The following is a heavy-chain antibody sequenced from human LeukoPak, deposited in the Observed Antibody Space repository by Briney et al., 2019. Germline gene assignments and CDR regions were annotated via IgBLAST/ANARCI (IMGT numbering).Heavy chain of an antibody. CDR1: GGSFSGYY. CDR2: INHSGST. Sequence: SETLSLTCAVYGGSFSGYYWSWIRQPPGKGLEWIGEINHSGSTNYNPSLKSRVTISVDTSKNQFSLTLSSVTAADTAVYYCAREYDYVWGSYRYTPQAVWFDPWAQATLVTVSS. CDR3: AREYDYVWGSYRYTPQAVWFDP. V-gene: IGHV4-34*01. D-gene: IGHD3-16*02. J-gene: IGHJ5*02.